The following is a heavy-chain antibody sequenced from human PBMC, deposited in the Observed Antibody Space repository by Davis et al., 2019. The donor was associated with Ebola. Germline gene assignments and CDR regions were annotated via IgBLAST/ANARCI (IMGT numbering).Heavy chain of an antibody. D-gene: IGHD5/OR15-5a*01. J-gene: IGHJ4*02. V-gene: IGHV3-21*01. CDR1: GFTVSSYA. CDR2: ISGNSHNI. CDR3: ARDPIQASRVYVSGDY. Sequence: GESLKISCAASGFTVSSYAMGWVRQAPGKGLEWVSTISGNSHNIHYADSVEGRFTISRDNAKNSLDLQMNNLRAEDAAVYYCARDPIQASRVYVSGDYWGQGTLVTVSS.